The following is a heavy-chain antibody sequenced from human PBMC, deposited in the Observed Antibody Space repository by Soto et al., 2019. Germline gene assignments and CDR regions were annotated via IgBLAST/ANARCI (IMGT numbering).Heavy chain of an antibody. CDR2: ISGSGGGT. V-gene: IGHV3-23*01. J-gene: IGHJ4*02. Sequence: EVQLLESGGALVQPGGSLRLSCAASGFTFSSYAMSWVRQAPGKGLEWVSLISGSGGGTYYADSVKGQFTISRDNSKNTLYLQMNSLRAEDTAVFYCAKHLSNGSPDYWGQGTLVTVSS. CDR3: AKHLSNGSPDY. D-gene: IGHD2-15*01. CDR1: GFTFSSYA.